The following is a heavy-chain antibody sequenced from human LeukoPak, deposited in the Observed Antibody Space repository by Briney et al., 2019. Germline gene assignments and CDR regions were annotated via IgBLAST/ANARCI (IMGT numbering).Heavy chain of an antibody. CDR1: GCTFTGYY. CDR2: INPNSGGT. Sequence: ASVKVSCKASGCTFTGYYMHWVRQAPGQGLEWMGWINPNSGGTNYAQKFQGRVTMTRDTSISTAYMELSRLRSDDTAVYYCARDSDDSSGYYYNYWGQGTLVTVSS. CDR3: ARDSDDSSGYYYNY. V-gene: IGHV1-2*02. D-gene: IGHD3-22*01. J-gene: IGHJ4*02.